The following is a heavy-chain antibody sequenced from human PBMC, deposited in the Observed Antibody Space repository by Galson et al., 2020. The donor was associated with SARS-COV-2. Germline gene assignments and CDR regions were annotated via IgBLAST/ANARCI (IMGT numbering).Heavy chain of an antibody. CDR2: IYPGGRT. J-gene: IGHJ6*02. Sequence: ASETLSLTCAVSGDSIDNDNWWTWVRQPPGGGLEWIGEIYPGGRTNYNSSLRSRLTMSLDTSNNQFSLSLDSVTAADTAVYYCVRAPNILAFYYQERCSRCYLDVWGQGTTVTVSS. D-gene: IGHD3-9*01. CDR1: GDSIDNDNW. CDR3: VRAPNILAFYYQERCSRCYLDV. V-gene: IGHV4-4*02.